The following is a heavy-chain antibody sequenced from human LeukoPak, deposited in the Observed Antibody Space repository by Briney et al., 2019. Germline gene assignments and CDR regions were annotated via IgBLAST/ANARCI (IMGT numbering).Heavy chain of an antibody. CDR3: ARGRGRAPVPAAIGYYYGMDV. J-gene: IGHJ6*02. D-gene: IGHD2-2*01. Sequence: SETLSLTCAVYGGSFSGYYWSWIRQPPGKGLEWIGEINQSGSTNYNPSLKSRVTISVDTSKNQFSLKLSSVTAADTAVYYCARGRGRAPVPAAIGYYYGMDVWGQGTTVTVSS. V-gene: IGHV4-34*01. CDR1: GGSFSGYY. CDR2: INQSGST.